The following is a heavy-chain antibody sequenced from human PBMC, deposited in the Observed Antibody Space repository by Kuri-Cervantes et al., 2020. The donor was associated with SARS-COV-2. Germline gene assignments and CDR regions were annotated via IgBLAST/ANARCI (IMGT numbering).Heavy chain of an antibody. CDR3: AYSIAATSRWFGP. D-gene: IGHD6-13*01. V-gene: IGHV4-59*04. CDR1: GGSISSYY. Sequence: SETLSLTCTVSGGSISSYYWSWIRQPPGKGLEWIGSIYHSGSTYYNPSLKSRVTISVDTSKNQFSLKLISVTAADTAVYYCAYSIAATSRWFGPWGQGTLVTVSS. J-gene: IGHJ5*02. CDR2: IYHSGST.